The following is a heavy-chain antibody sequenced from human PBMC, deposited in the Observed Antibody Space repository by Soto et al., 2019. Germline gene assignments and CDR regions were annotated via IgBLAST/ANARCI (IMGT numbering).Heavy chain of an antibody. CDR2: INPDGFRK. Sequence: EVQLVESGGGLVQPGGSLRLSCAAAGFSFNTYWMSWVRQAPGKGQEWVASINPDGFRKYFADSVKGRFTISRDSAENSLYLQMISLRAEDTAVYYCARWESSDWYLGVWGQGTLVTVSS. V-gene: IGHV3-7*03. CDR3: ARWESSDWYLGV. D-gene: IGHD6-19*01. J-gene: IGHJ4*02. CDR1: GFSFNTYW.